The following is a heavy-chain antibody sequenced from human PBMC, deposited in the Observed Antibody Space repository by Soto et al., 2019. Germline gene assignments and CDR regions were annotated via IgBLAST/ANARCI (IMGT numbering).Heavy chain of an antibody. J-gene: IGHJ6*02. CDR3: VKDLFGMDV. V-gene: IGHV3-64D*06. CDR1: GFTFNPYS. Sequence: PGGSLRLSCSASGFTFNPYSMQWVRQSPGKGLQFVSTISSNGGGTDYTDSVKGRFTISRDNSKKTLYLQMSRLRPGDTAVYYCVKDLFGMDVWGQGTTVTVSS. CDR2: ISSNGGGT.